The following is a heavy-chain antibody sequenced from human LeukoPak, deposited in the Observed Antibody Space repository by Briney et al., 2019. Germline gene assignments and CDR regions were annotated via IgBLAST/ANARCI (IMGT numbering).Heavy chain of an antibody. CDR2: IKSGGSST. J-gene: IGHJ4*02. D-gene: IGHD1-26*01. CDR1: GFIFNNHW. Sequence: PGGSLKLSCAASGFIFNNHWMHWVRQVPGKGLVWVSRIKSGGSSTTYADSVKGRFTVSRDNAKNTVYLQMNSLRAEDTAVYYCVREVSGSYYFDYWGQGTLVTVSS. V-gene: IGHV3-74*01. CDR3: VREVSGSYYFDY.